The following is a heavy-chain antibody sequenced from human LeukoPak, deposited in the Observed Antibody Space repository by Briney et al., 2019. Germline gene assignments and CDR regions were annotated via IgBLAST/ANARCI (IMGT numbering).Heavy chain of an antibody. Sequence: PGGSLRLSCAASGFTFSSYSMNWVRQAPGKGLEWVSSISSSSSYIYYADSVKGRFTISRDNAKNSLYLQMNSLRAEDTAVYYCASRAGCSSTSCLNYYGMDVWGQGTTVTVS. D-gene: IGHD2-2*01. CDR3: ASRAGCSSTSCLNYYGMDV. CDR2: ISSSSSYI. V-gene: IGHV3-21*01. J-gene: IGHJ6*02. CDR1: GFTFSSYS.